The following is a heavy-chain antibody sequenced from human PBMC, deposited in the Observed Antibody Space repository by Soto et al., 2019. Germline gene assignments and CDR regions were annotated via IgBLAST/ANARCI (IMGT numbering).Heavy chain of an antibody. V-gene: IGHV3-21*01. J-gene: IGHJ4*02. CDR1: GFTFSSYA. Sequence: PGGSLRVSCAASGFTFSSYAMSWVRQAPGKGLEWVSAISGSSTPIYYADSVKGRFTVSRDNAKNSLFLLMNSLRAEDTAVYYCARDKDWAFDYWGQGTLVTVSS. D-gene: IGHD3-9*01. CDR2: ISGSSTPI. CDR3: ARDKDWAFDY.